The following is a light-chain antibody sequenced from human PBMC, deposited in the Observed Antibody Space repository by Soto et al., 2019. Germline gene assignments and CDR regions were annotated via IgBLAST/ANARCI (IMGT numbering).Light chain of an antibody. CDR2: GAS. V-gene: IGKV3-20*01. J-gene: IGKJ4*01. CDR3: QQYGSSLPLT. CDR1: QSVSSSY. Sequence: EIVMTQSPATLSVSPGERATLSCRASQSVSSSYLAWYQQKPGQAPRLLIYGASSRATGIPDRFSGSRSGTDFTLTISRLEPEDFAVYYCQQYGSSLPLTFGAGTKVDI.